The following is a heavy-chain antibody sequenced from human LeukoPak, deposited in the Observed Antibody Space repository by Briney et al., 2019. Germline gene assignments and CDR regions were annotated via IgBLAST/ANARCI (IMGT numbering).Heavy chain of an antibody. CDR1: GGSISSYY. D-gene: IGHD4-23*01. Sequence: PSETLSLTCTVSGGSISSYYWSWIRQAPGKGLEWIGYMYNSGSGSYNPSLKSRVTISIGTSKSQFSLKLSSVTAADTAIYYCARRGYGGNSGLGSWFDPWGQGTLVTVSS. CDR2: MYNSGSG. V-gene: IGHV4-59*01. CDR3: ARRGYGGNSGLGSWFDP. J-gene: IGHJ5*02.